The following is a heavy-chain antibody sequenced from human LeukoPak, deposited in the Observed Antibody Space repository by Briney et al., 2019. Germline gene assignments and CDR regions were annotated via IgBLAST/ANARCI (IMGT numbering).Heavy chain of an antibody. D-gene: IGHD4-17*01. J-gene: IGHJ4*02. CDR1: GGSISSSSFY. CDR2: IYYSGST. CDR3: AASAMTTVTFFDH. V-gene: IGHV4-39*01. Sequence: SETLSLTCTVSGGSISSSSFYWGWVRQPPGKGLEWIGSIYYSGSTYYNPSLKSRVTISVDTSKNQFSLKLSSVAAAGTAVYYCAASAMTTVTFFDHWGQGTLVTVSS.